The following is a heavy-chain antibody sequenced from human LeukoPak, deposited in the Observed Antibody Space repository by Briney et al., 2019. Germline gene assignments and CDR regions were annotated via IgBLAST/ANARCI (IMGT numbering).Heavy chain of an antibody. CDR1: GFTFSNYA. V-gene: IGHV3-23*01. CDR2: FSGSGGST. Sequence: GGSLRLSCAASGFTFSNYAMTWVRQAPGKGLEWVSGFSGSGGSTYYPDSVKGRFTISRDNSKNTMYLQMNSLRAEDTAVYYCAKGNSSSWYDLGYFDCWGQGTLVTVSS. D-gene: IGHD6-13*01. CDR3: AKGNSSSWYDLGYFDC. J-gene: IGHJ4*02.